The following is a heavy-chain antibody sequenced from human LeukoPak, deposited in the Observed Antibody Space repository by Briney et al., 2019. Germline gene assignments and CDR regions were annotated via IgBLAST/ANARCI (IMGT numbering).Heavy chain of an antibody. V-gene: IGHV1-18*04. J-gene: IGHJ6*04. CDR1: GYTFTSYG. CDR3: ARDGDYDTLTGYYYYYGMDV. CDR2: ISAYNGNT. Sequence: GASVKVSCKASGYTFTSYGISWVRQAPGQGLEWMGWISAYNGNTNYAQKLQGRVTMTTDTSTSTAYMELRSLRSDDTAVYYCARDGDYDTLTGYYYYYGMDVWGKGTTVTVSS. D-gene: IGHD3-9*01.